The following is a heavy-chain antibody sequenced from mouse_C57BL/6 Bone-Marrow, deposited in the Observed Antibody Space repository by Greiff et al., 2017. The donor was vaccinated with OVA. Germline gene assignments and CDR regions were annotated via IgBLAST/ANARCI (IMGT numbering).Heavy chain of an antibody. Sequence: QVQLQQPGAELVKPGASVKVSCKASGYTFTSYWMHWVKQRPGQGLEWIGSIHPSDSDTNYNQKFKGKATLTVDKSSSTAYMQLSSLTSEDSAVYYCAINYADYAMDYWGQGTSVTVSS. CDR3: AINYADYAMDY. CDR2: IHPSDSDT. CDR1: GYTFTSYW. V-gene: IGHV1-74*01. D-gene: IGHD1-1*01. J-gene: IGHJ4*01.